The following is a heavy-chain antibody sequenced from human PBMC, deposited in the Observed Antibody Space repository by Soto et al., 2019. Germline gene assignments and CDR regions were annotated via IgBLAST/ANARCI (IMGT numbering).Heavy chain of an antibody. CDR3: ARDVRDGYNLVDY. D-gene: IGHD5-12*01. J-gene: IGHJ4*02. CDR1: GFTFSSYW. Sequence: EVQLVESGGGLVQPGGSLRLSCAASGFTFSSYWMSWVRQAPGKGLEWVANIKQDGSEKYYVDSVKGRFTISRDNAKNSLYLQMNSLRAEDTAVYYCARDVRDGYNLVDYWGQGTLVTVSS. V-gene: IGHV3-7*05. CDR2: IKQDGSEK.